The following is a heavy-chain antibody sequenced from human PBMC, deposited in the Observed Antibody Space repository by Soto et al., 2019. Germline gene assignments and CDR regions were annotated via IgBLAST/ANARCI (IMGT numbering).Heavy chain of an antibody. D-gene: IGHD3-10*01. CDR1: GGSIGSSSCY. V-gene: IGHV4-61*01. J-gene: IGHJ3*02. CDR2: IYYSGST. CDR3: AGDREDDAFDI. Sequence: PSETLSLTCTVSGGSIGSSSCYWGWIRQPPGKGLEWIGYIYYSGSTNYNPSLKSRVTISVDTSKNQFSLKLSSVTAADTAVYYCAGDREDDAFDIWGQGTMVTVSS.